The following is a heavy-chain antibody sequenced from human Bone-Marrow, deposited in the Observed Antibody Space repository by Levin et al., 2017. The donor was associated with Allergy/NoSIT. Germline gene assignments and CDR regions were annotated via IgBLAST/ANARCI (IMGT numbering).Heavy chain of an antibody. Sequence: ASVKVSCKASGYTFTTYGISWVRQAPGQGLEWMGWINGYSGDTNYAQNLQGRVTMTRDTSTTTAYMELRSLRSDDTAVYYCARVYNKVWGSLPWFDSWGQGTLVVVS. CDR3: ARVYNKVWGSLPWFDS. CDR2: INGYSGDT. J-gene: IGHJ5*01. V-gene: IGHV1-18*01. D-gene: IGHD3-16*01. CDR1: GYTFTTYG.